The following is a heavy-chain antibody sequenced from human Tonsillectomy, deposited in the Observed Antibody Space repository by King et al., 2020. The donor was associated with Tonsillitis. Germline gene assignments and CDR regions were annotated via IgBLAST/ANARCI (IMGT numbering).Heavy chain of an antibody. V-gene: IGHV4-39*01. J-gene: IGHJ4*02. CDR1: GGSISSSSYY. CDR2: IYYSGST. D-gene: IGHD2-8*01. Sequence: QLQESGPGLVKPSETLSLTCTVSGGSISSSSYYWGWIRQPPGKGLEWIGSIYYSGSTYYNPSLKSRVTISVDTSKNQFSLKLSSVTAADTAVYYCARLVYATEFDYWGQGTLVTVSS. CDR3: ARLVYATEFDY.